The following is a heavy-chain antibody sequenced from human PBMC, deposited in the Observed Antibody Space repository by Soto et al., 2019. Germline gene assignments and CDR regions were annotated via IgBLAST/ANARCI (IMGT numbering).Heavy chain of an antibody. CDR1: GYKFTSSW. CDR3: ARKDKSGYFNWFDP. Sequence: GESLKISCRTSGYKFTSSWIAWVRQMPGKGLEWMGIIFPSDSDTRHSPSFQGQVTISADRSTSTVFLQWANLKASDTAVYFCARKDKSGYFNWFDPWCQGTLVTVSS. J-gene: IGHJ5*02. V-gene: IGHV5-51*01. CDR2: IFPSDSDT. D-gene: IGHD3-22*01.